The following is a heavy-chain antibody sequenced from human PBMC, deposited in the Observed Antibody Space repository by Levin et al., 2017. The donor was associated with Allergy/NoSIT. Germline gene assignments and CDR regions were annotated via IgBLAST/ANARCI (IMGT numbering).Heavy chain of an antibody. Sequence: PGGSLRLSCSASGFTFSSYAMHWVRQAPGKGLEYVSAISSNGGSTYYADSVKGRFTISRDNSKNTLYLQMSSLRAEDTAVYYCVKLPGSIAVAGHFDYWGQGTLVTVSS. V-gene: IGHV3-64D*06. J-gene: IGHJ4*02. CDR2: ISSNGGST. CDR3: VKLPGSIAVAGHFDY. D-gene: IGHD6-19*01. CDR1: GFTFSSYA.